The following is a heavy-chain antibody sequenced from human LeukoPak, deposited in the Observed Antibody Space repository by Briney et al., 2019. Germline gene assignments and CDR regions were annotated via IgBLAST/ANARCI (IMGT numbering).Heavy chain of an antibody. Sequence: PGGSLRLSCAASGFSFGDYNMNWVRPAPGKGLEWVAYISSSSSTTHYADSVTGRFRISRDTAKSSLYLQMNSLRVEDTAVYYCARDLYSGSYYDFDYWGQGTLVTVSS. D-gene: IGHD1-26*01. CDR3: ARDLYSGSYYDFDY. CDR1: GFSFGDYN. J-gene: IGHJ4*02. CDR2: ISSSSSTT. V-gene: IGHV3-48*01.